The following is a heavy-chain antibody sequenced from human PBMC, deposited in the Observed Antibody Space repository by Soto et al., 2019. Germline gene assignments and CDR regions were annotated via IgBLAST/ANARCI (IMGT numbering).Heavy chain of an antibody. D-gene: IGHD6-6*01. CDR2: INPNSGGT. J-gene: IGHJ6*02. CDR1: GYTFTGYD. V-gene: IGHV1-2*04. Sequence: ASVKVSCKASGYTFTGYDMHWVRQAPGQGLEWMGWINPNSGGTNYAQKFQGWVTMTRDTSISTAYMELSRLRSDDTAVYYCARDRRIAARPDDYYYGMDVWGQGTTVTVSS. CDR3: ARDRRIAARPDDYYYGMDV.